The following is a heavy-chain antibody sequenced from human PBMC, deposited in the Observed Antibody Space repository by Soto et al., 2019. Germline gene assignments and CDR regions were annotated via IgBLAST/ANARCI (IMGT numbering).Heavy chain of an antibody. CDR3: ARGPYDFWSGYLDY. Sequence: GASVKVSCKASGGTFSSYAISWVRQAPGQGLEWMGWIIPVNGKANYAQKFQGRVTITGDTSASTAYMELSSLRSEDTAVYYCARGPYDFWSGYLDYWGQGTLVTVSS. CDR2: IIPVNGKA. CDR1: GGTFSSYA. D-gene: IGHD3-3*01. V-gene: IGHV1-69*10. J-gene: IGHJ4*02.